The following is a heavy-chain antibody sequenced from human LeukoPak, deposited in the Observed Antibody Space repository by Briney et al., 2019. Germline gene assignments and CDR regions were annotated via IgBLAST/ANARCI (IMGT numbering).Heavy chain of an antibody. J-gene: IGHJ4*02. CDR3: ARAPSDIVVVVAATEMVDY. CDR1: GSTFSSYG. CDR2: ISGSGGST. Sequence: GGTLRLSCAASGSTFSSYGMSWVRQAPGKGLEWVSAISGSGGSTYYADSVKGRFTISRDNSKNTLYLQMNSLRAEDTAVYYCARAPSDIVVVVAATEMVDYWGQGTLVTVSS. D-gene: IGHD2-15*01. V-gene: IGHV3-23*01.